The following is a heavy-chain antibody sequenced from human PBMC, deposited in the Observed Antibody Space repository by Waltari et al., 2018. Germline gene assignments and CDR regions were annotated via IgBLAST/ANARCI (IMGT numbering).Heavy chain of an antibody. CDR2: ICYDGINT. D-gene: IGHD6-19*01. CDR3: ANDRQSGWYVLALDY. Sequence: QVKLVESGGGVVQPGRSLRLSCAASGFTFSSYGMHWVRQDPGKGLEWLSVICYDGINTYYADSVKARFTISRDNSNTTLYLQMNSLRSEVTAMYYCANDRQSGWYVLALDYWCQGTLVPVSS. V-gene: IGHV3-30*18. CDR1: GFTFSSYG. J-gene: IGHJ4*02.